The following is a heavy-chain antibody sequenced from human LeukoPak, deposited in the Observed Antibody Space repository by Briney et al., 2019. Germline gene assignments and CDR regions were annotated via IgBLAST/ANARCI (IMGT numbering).Heavy chain of an antibody. Sequence: PSETLSLTCAVYGGPFSGYYWSCIRQPPGKGREWIGEINHSGSTNYNPSLKSRVTISVDTSKNQFSLKLSSVTAADTAVYYCAGIGYCSGGSCYTLNYFDYWGQGTLVTVSS. V-gene: IGHV4-34*01. CDR2: INHSGST. D-gene: IGHD2-15*01. CDR1: GGPFSGYY. CDR3: AGIGYCSGGSCYTLNYFDY. J-gene: IGHJ4*02.